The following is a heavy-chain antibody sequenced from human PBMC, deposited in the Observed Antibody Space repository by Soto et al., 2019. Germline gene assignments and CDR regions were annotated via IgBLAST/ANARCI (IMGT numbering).Heavy chain of an antibody. Sequence: EVQLLESGGGLIHPGGSLRLSCVASGFTLNNYSMSWVRQAPGKGLEWVSAGSSGSNTYYADSVKGRFTISRDNSKNTVYLQMNSLRVEDTAIYYCARHGERSFDQWGQGTLVTVSS. CDR3: ARHGERSFDQ. D-gene: IGHD3-10*01. V-gene: IGHV3-23*01. J-gene: IGHJ4*02. CDR2: GSSGSNT. CDR1: GFTLNNYS.